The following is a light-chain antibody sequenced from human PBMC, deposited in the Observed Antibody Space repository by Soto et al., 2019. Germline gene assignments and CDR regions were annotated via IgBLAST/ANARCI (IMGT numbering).Light chain of an antibody. CDR2: DAS. Sequence: DIQMTQSPSTLSASVGDRVTITCRASQSISSWLAWYQQKPGKAPNLLIYDASSLESGVPSRFSGSGSGTDFTLTINGLQPEDFASYYCQQSYSLSPITFGQGTRLEIK. CDR1: QSISSW. V-gene: IGKV1-5*01. CDR3: QQSYSLSPIT. J-gene: IGKJ5*01.